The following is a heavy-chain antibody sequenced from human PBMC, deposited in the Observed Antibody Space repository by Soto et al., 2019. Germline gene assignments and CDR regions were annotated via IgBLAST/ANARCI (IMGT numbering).Heavy chain of an antibody. D-gene: IGHD6-19*01. J-gene: IGHJ4*02. V-gene: IGHV3-73*01. CDR3: AREKAVAGISFDF. Sequence: PGGSLRLSCAASGLTFSCSAMHWVRQASGKGLEWVGRIRSKANNYATAYAASVKGRFTISRDNAKNTLYLQMNSLRADDTAMYYCAREKAVAGISFDFWGQGT. CDR2: IRSKANNYAT. CDR1: GLTFSCSA.